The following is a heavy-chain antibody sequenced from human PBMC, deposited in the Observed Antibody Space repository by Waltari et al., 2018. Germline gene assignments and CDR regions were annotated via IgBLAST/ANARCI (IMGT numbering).Heavy chain of an antibody. CDR2: IWYDGSNK. CDR3: AKDGLYCSGGSCHQPYYYYYYMDV. Sequence: QVQLVESGGGVVQPGRSLRLSCAASGFTFSSYGMHWVRQAPGKGLEWVAVIWYDGSNKDYADSVKGGFTISRDNSKNTLYLQMNSLRAEDTAMYYCAKDGLYCSGGSCHQPYYYYYYMDVWGKGTTVTVSS. V-gene: IGHV3-30*18. CDR1: GFTFSSYG. J-gene: IGHJ6*03. D-gene: IGHD2-15*01.